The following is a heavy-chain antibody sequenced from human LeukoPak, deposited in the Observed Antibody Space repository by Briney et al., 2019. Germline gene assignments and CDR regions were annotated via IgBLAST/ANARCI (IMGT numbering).Heavy chain of an antibody. Sequence: GGSLRLSCAASGFTFSSYSMNWVRQAPGKGLEWVSSISSSSGYIYYADSVKGRFTISRDNAKNSLYLQMNSLRAEDTAVYYCARDRIAVAAVDPWGQGTLVTVSS. CDR2: ISSSSGYI. V-gene: IGHV3-21*01. CDR3: ARDRIAVAAVDP. CDR1: GFTFSSYS. D-gene: IGHD6-19*01. J-gene: IGHJ5*02.